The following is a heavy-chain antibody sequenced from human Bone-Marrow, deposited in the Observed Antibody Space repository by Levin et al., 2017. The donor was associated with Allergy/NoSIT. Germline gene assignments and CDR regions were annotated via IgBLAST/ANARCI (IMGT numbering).Heavy chain of an antibody. CDR2: IYTGGTT. D-gene: IGHD3-10*01. V-gene: IGHV3-53*01. Sequence: GGSLRLSCTASGFTMSSNYMSWVRQAPGKGLEWVSLIYTGGTTYYAYSVKGRFTVSRDNSTNTLFLQMNSLSAEATDVYYCARGWPFGSGPYDAFDIWGPGTMVTVSS. CDR1: GFTMSSNY. J-gene: IGHJ3*02. CDR3: ARGWPFGSGPYDAFDI.